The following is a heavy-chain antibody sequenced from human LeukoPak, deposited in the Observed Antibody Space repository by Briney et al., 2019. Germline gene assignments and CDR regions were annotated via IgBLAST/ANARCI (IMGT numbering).Heavy chain of an antibody. J-gene: IGHJ4*02. D-gene: IGHD6-19*01. CDR1: GGSYGGSFSGYY. Sequence: PLETLSLTCAVYGGSYGGSFSGYYWSWIRQPPGKGLEWIGEINHSGSTNYNQSLKSRVTISVDTSKIQFSLKVRSVTAADTAVYYCAREAPYSSGWHLDYWGQGTLVTVSS. CDR3: AREAPYSSGWHLDY. CDR2: INHSGST. V-gene: IGHV4-34*01.